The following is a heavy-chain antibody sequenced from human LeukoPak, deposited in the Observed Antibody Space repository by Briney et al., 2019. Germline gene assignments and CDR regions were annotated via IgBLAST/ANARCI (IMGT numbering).Heavy chain of an antibody. D-gene: IGHD3-10*01. CDR3: AKIIGFGDSVHY. V-gene: IGHV3-30*02. CDR1: GFTFSSYG. CDR2: IRYDGSNK. J-gene: IGHJ4*02. Sequence: GGSLRLSCAASGFTFSSYGMHWVRQAPGKGLEWVAFIRYDGSNKYYADSVQGRFTISRDNSKNTLYLQMNSLRAEDTAVYYCAKIIGFGDSVHYWGRGTLVTVSS.